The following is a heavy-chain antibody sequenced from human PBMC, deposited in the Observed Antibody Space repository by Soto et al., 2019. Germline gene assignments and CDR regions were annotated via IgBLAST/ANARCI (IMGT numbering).Heavy chain of an antibody. D-gene: IGHD6-13*01. CDR3: ARDRGYSSDY. J-gene: IGHJ4*02. CDR2: ISAYNGNT. CDR1: GYTFTSYG. V-gene: IGHV1-18*01. Sequence: QVQLVQSGAEVKKPGASVKVSCKASGYTFTSYGISWVRQAPGQGLEWMGWISAYNGNTNYAQKLPGRVPLTPAPSASTAYLELRSLRSDDTAVYYCARDRGYSSDYWGQGTLVTVSS.